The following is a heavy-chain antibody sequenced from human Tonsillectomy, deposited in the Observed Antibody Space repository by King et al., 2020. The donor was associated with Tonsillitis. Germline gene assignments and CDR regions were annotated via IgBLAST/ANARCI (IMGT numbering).Heavy chain of an antibody. V-gene: IGHV4-39*01. D-gene: IGHD3-10*01. CDR1: GGSISSSSYY. CDR2: IYYSGST. J-gene: IGHJ4*02. CDR3: ARHVDHYGSGSYPLIDY. Sequence: QLQESGPGPVKPSETLSLTCTVSGGSISSSSYYWGWIRQPPGKGLEWIGSIYYSGSTYYNPSLKSRVTISVDTSKNQFSLKLSSVTAADTAVYYCARHVDHYGSGSYPLIDYWGQGTLVTVSS.